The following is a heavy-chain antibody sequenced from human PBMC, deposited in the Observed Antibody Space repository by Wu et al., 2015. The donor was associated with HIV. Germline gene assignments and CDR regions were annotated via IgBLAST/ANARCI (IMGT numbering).Heavy chain of an antibody. CDR3: ASPLYCSGGSCYSYAFDI. J-gene: IGHJ3*02. CDR2: IIPIFGTA. V-gene: IGHV1-69*13. CDR1: GGTFSSYA. D-gene: IGHD2-15*01. Sequence: QVQLVQSGAEVKKPGSSVKVSCKASGGTFSSYAISWVRQAPGQGLEWMGRIIPIFGTANYAQKFQGRVTITADESTSTAYMELSSLRSEDTAVYYCASPLYCSGGSCYSYAFDIWGQGDNGHRLF.